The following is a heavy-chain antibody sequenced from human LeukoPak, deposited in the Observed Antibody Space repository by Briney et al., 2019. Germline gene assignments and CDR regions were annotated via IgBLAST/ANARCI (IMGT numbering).Heavy chain of an antibody. V-gene: IGHV4-34*01. D-gene: IGHD3-16*02. CDR1: GGSFSGYY. Sequence: SETLSLTCAVYGGSFSGYYWSWIRQPPGKGLEWIGEINHSGSTNYNPSLKSRVTISVDTSKNQFSLKLSSVTAADTAVYYCARHADYVWGSYRKYYYYMDVWGKGTTVTISS. J-gene: IGHJ6*03. CDR3: ARHADYVWGSYRKYYYYMDV. CDR2: INHSGST.